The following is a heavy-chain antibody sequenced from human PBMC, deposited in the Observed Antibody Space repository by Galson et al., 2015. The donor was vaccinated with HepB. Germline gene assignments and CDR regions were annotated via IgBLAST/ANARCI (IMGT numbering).Heavy chain of an antibody. V-gene: IGHV3-23*01. CDR3: AKDIRDYFYGMDV. J-gene: IGHJ6*02. Sequence: SLRLSCAASGFTFAHYAMNWVRQAPGKGLEWVSGISGSGTSTNYADSVRGRFTISRDNSKRTVYLQMNSLRAEDTAVYYCAKDIRDYFYGMDVWGQGTTVTVSS. D-gene: IGHD3-10*01. CDR2: ISGSGTST. CDR1: GFTFAHYA.